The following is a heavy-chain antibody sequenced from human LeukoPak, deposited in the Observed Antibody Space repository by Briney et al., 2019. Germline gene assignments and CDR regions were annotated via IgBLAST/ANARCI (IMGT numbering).Heavy chain of an antibody. D-gene: IGHD3-22*01. Sequence: PSETLSLTCTVSGGSISSSSYYWGWIRQPPGKGLEWIGYIYYSGSTYYNPSLKSRVTISVDTSKNQFSLKLSSVTAADTAVYYCARVYSPDAGDYYDSSGYPDAFDIWGQGTMVTVSS. CDR2: IYYSGST. CDR3: ARVYSPDAGDYYDSSGYPDAFDI. J-gene: IGHJ3*02. V-gene: IGHV4-31*03. CDR1: GGSISSSSYY.